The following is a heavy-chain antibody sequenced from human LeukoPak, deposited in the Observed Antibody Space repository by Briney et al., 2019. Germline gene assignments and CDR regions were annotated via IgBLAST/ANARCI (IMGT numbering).Heavy chain of an antibody. CDR1: GFTFSSYV. J-gene: IGHJ4*02. V-gene: IGHV3-23*01. CDR3: VTRPY. CDR2: ITGAGGGT. D-gene: IGHD6-6*01. Sequence: GGSLRLSCAASGFTFSSYVMSWVRQAPGKGLEWVSAITGAGGGTNYADSVKGRFTISRDNSKNTLYLQMSSLRAEDTAVYYCVTRPYWGQGTLVTVSS.